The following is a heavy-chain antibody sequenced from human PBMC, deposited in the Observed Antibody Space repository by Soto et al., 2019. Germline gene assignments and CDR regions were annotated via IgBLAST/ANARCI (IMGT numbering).Heavy chain of an antibody. V-gene: IGHV3-53*02. Sequence: EVQLVETAGGLIQPGGSLRLSCAASGFTVSSNYMSWVRQAPGKGLEWVSVIYSGGSTYYADSVKGRFTISRDNSKNTLYLQMNSLRAEDTAVYYCARESAGYGGGYYYYYGMDVWGQGTTVTVSS. CDR3: ARESAGYGGGYYYYYGMDV. J-gene: IGHJ6*02. CDR1: GFTVSSNY. D-gene: IGHD5-12*01. CDR2: IYSGGST.